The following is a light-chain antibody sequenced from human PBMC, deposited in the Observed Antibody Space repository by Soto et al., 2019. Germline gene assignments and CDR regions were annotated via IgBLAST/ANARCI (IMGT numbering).Light chain of an antibody. Sequence: QSVLTQPPSASGTPGQRVTISCSGSSSNIGSNTVNWYQQLPGTAPKLLIYSNNQRPSGVPDRFSGSKSGTSASLAISGLQSEDEPDYYCAAWDDRLNGRVFGGGTKLTVL. J-gene: IGLJ2*01. CDR2: SNN. V-gene: IGLV1-44*01. CDR1: SSNIGSNT. CDR3: AAWDDRLNGRV.